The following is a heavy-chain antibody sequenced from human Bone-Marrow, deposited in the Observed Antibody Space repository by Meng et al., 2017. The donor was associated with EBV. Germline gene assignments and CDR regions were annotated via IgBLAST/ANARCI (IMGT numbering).Heavy chain of an antibody. CDR3: ARLGAVAGEGDY. J-gene: IGHJ4*02. V-gene: IGHV4-39*01. D-gene: IGHD6-19*01. CDR1: GGSISSSSYY. CDR2: IYYSGST. Sequence: QRHLQGPGPGLVKPSGTLSLTCTVSGGSISSSSYYWGWIRQPPGKGLEWIGSIYYSGSTYYNPSLKSRVTISVDTSKNQFSLKLSSVTAADTAVYYCARLGAVAGEGDYWGQGTLVTVSS.